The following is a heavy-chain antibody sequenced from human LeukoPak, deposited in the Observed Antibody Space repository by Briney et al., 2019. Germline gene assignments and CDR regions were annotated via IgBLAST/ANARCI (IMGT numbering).Heavy chain of an antibody. CDR2: IYSGGST. D-gene: IGHD6-19*01. J-gene: IGHJ4*02. V-gene: IGHV3-53*01. Sequence: PGGSLRLSCAASGFTVSSNYMSWVRQAPGKGLEWVSVIYSGGSTYYADSVKGRFTISRDNSKNTLYLQMNSLRAEDTAVYYCARLYSSGHFDYWGQGTLVTVSS. CDR1: GFTVSSNY. CDR3: ARLYSSGHFDY.